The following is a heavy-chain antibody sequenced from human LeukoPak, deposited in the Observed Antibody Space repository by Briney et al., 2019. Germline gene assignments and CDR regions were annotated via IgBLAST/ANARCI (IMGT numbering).Heavy chain of an antibody. D-gene: IGHD3-9*01. CDR2: ITPIFGTA. V-gene: IGHV1-69*13. J-gene: IGHJ4*02. Sequence: SVKVSCKASGYTFTGYYMHWVRQAPGQGLEWMGGITPIFGTANYAQKFQGRVTITADESTSTVYMELSSLRSEDTAVYYCARSFDILTEYYFDYWGQGTLVTVSS. CDR1: GYTFTGYY. CDR3: ARSFDILTEYYFDY.